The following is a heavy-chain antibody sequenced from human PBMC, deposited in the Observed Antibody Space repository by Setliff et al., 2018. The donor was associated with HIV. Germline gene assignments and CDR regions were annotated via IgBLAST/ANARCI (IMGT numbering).Heavy chain of an antibody. Sequence: SVKVSCKASGYSLNKYGMNWVRQAPGQGLEWMGGIIPIFGKANYAQKFQGRVTITADESTNTAYMEMSSLRSEDTAVYYCARSRPQISIFGLVQDYWGQGTLVTVSS. CDR2: IIPIFGKA. V-gene: IGHV1-69*13. CDR3: ARSRPQISIFGLVQDY. D-gene: IGHD3-3*01. J-gene: IGHJ4*02. CDR1: GYSLNKYG.